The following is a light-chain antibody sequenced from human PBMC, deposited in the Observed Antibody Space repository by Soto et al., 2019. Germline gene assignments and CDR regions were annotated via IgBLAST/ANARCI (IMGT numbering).Light chain of an antibody. CDR3: QNYNRAPFT. V-gene: IGKV1-27*01. CDR1: QGVSNY. J-gene: IGKJ3*01. Sequence: DIEVTQSPSSLSASVGDTVTITCRASQGVSNYLAWYQRKAGQVPKLLIYAASTLHLGVPSRFSGSVSGTDFTLTIRSLQPADVATYYCQNYNRAPFTFGPGTKVDIK. CDR2: AAS.